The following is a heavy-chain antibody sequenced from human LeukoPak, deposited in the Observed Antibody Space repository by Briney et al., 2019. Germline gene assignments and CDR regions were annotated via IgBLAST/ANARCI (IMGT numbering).Heavy chain of an antibody. CDR3: AREAAAASNWFDP. D-gene: IGHD6-13*01. CDR1: GYTFTGYY. Sequence: ASVKVSCKASGYTFTGYYMHWVRQAPGQGLEWMGWINPNSGGTNYAQKFQGRVTMTRDTSISTAYMELRSLRSDDTAVYYCAREAAAASNWFDPWGQGTLVTVSS. V-gene: IGHV1-2*02. J-gene: IGHJ5*02. CDR2: INPNSGGT.